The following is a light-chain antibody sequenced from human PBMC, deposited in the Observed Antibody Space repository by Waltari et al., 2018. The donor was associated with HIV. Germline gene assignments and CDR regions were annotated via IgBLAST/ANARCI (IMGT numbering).Light chain of an antibody. V-gene: IGLV1-40*01. CDR1: SSNIGAGYD. J-gene: IGLJ3*02. CDR2: GNS. CDR3: QSYDSTGV. Sequence: QSVLTQPPSVSGAPGQRVTISCTGSSSNIGAGYDVHWYQQLPGTDPKLLIYGNSNRPSGVPDRFSGSKSGTSASLAITGLQAEDEADYYCQSYDSTGVFGGGTKLTVL.